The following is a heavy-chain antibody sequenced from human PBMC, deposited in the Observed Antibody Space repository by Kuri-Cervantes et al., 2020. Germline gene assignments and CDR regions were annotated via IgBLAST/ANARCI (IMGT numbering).Heavy chain of an antibody. CDR1: GGSISSGGYY. CDR3: ARAPYYDSSGSGYGMDV. V-gene: IGHV4-31*03. CDR2: IYYSGST. D-gene: IGHD3-22*01. Sequence: SETLSLTCTVSGGSISSGGYYWSWIRQHPGKGLEWIGYIYYSGSTYYNPSLKSRVTISVDTSKNQFSLKLSSVTAADTAVYYCARAPYYDSSGSGYGMDVWGQGTTVTVSS. J-gene: IGHJ6*02.